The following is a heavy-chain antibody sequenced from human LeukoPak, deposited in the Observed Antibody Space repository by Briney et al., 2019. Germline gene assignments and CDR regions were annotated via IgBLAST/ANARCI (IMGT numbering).Heavy chain of an antibody. Sequence: ASVKVSCKASGYTFISYDINWVRQATGQGLEWMGWMNPNSGITGYAQKFQGRVSMTRNTSIGTAYMELSRLTSEDTAVYYCARGLYYYDSNGRTPYDYWGQGTLVTVSS. D-gene: IGHD3-22*01. J-gene: IGHJ4*02. CDR3: ARGLYYYDSNGRTPYDY. V-gene: IGHV1-8*01. CDR2: MNPNSGIT. CDR1: GYTFISYD.